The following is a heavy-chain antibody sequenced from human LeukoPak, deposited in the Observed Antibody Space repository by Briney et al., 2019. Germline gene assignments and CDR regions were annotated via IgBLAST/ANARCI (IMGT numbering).Heavy chain of an antibody. J-gene: IGHJ4*02. Sequence: GGSLRLSCAASGFTFSSYSMNWVRQAPGKGLEWVSSISSSSSYTYYADSVKGRFTISRDNAKNSLYLQMNSLRAEGTAVYYCVREVLIDYWGQGTLVTVSS. CDR2: ISSSSSYT. CDR1: GFTFSSYS. D-gene: IGHD2/OR15-2a*01. V-gene: IGHV3-21*01. CDR3: VREVLIDY.